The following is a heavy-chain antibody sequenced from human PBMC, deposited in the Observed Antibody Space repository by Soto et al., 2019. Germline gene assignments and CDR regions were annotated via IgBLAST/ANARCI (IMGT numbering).Heavy chain of an antibody. J-gene: IGHJ4*02. Sequence: LSLPCTVSGGSIRSGDYYWTWIRQPPGKGLEWIGYVFHTGTAYYYNPSLKRRVNMSIDTSKNQFSLKLNSVTAADTAIYYCVRDSVRFGPAFDSWGQGTQVTVSS. CDR2: VFHTGTAY. V-gene: IGHV4-30-4*01. D-gene: IGHD3-3*01. CDR1: GGSIRSGDYY. CDR3: VRDSVRFGPAFDS.